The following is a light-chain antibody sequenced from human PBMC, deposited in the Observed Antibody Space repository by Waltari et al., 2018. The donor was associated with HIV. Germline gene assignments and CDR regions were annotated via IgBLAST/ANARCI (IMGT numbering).Light chain of an antibody. CDR2: EVT. CDR3: SSYAGSSTMI. CDR1: RSDVGSYNL. V-gene: IGLV2-23*02. Sequence: GSPGQSITIPCTGTRSDVGSYNLVSWYQQHPGKAPKLMIYEVTKRPSGVSDRFSGSKSGNTASLTISGVQAEDEADYFCSSYAGSSTMIFGGGTKLTVL. J-gene: IGLJ2*01.